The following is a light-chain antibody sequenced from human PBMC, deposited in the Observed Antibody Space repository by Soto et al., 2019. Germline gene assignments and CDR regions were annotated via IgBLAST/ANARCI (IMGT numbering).Light chain of an antibody. CDR1: QSVSSSH. J-gene: IGKJ1*01. CDR2: GAS. Sequence: EIVLTQSPGTLSLSPGDRATLSCRASQSVSSSHLAWYQQKPGQAPRLLIYGASSRATGIPDRFSGSGSGTDFTLTISRLEPEDFAVYYCQQYGSSPQTVGQGTKVDIK. V-gene: IGKV3-20*01. CDR3: QQYGSSPQT.